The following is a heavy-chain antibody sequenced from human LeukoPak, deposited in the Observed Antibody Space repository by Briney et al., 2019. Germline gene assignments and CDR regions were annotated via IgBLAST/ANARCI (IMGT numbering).Heavy chain of an antibody. D-gene: IGHD3-16*01. CDR1: GYTFTGYY. CDR2: INPKNGGA. J-gene: IGHJ5*02. V-gene: IGHV1-2*07. CDR3: ARASFWESPINWFDP. Sequence: ASVKVSCKASGYTFTGYYMHWVRQAPGQGLEWMGWINPKNGGANYAPSFQGRVTMTRDRSISTVYMELTRLTSDDTAVFYCARASFWESPINWFDPWGQGTLVTVSS.